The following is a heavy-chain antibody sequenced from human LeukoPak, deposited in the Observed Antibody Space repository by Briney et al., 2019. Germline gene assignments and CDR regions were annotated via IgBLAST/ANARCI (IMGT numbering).Heavy chain of an antibody. CDR1: GCTFSSDW. J-gene: IGHJ4*02. D-gene: IGHD3-16*02. CDR3: ARSFDFMITCGGVIAGTFDY. CDR2: VKQGGSEK. Sequence: GGSLRLSCAASGCTFSSDWMSWVRQPPGKGLEWVANVKQGGSEKYYVDSVKGRFTISRDNTNKSLYLQMDSLPADATDVYYCARSFDFMITCGGVIAGTFDYGGQGTVVTVTS. V-gene: IGHV3-7*03.